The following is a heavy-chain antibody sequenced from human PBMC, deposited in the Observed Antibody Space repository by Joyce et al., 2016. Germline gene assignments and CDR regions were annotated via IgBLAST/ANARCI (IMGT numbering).Heavy chain of an antibody. V-gene: IGHV3-23*04. Sequence: EMKLEESGGTLVHPGGSLRLSCKVSSRLSNKNVMVWVRRAPGKGVEWVSAIGSSGGARYYADSVKGRFTVSRDNSENMMYLQMTSLQIEDTAIYYCARAKTVVVAYTLRDGFDVWGQGTKVAVSS. D-gene: IGHD2-15*01. CDR3: ARAKTVVVAYTLRDGFDV. CDR1: SRLSNKNV. CDR2: IGSSGGAR. J-gene: IGHJ3*01.